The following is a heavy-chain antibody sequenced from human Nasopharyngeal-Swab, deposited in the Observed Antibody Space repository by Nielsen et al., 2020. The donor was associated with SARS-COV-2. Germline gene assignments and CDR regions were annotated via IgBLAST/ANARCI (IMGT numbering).Heavy chain of an antibody. J-gene: IGHJ4*02. V-gene: IGHV1-69*10. D-gene: IGHD5-12*01. CDR2: IVPALGLP. CDR3: AREGEYGAYDAPDY. Sequence: WVRQAPGQGLEWMGGIVPALGLPNYAQKFRGRVTISADRSTTTSHLELSSLRSEDTAIYYCAREGEYGAYDAPDYWGQGTLVTVSS.